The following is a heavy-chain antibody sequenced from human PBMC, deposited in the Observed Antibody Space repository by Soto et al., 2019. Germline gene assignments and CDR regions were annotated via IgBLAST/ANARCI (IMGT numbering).Heavy chain of an antibody. J-gene: IGHJ4*02. V-gene: IGHV3-23*01. Sequence: GGSLRLSCEASGFTFSSSAMRWVRQAPGKGLEWVSAISGSGGSAYYADSGKGRFTISRDNSKNTLYLQMNSLRAEDTAVYYCAKAPRYYYDSSGYYFDYWGQGT. CDR1: GFTFSSSA. D-gene: IGHD3-22*01. CDR3: AKAPRYYYDSSGYYFDY. CDR2: ISGSGGSA.